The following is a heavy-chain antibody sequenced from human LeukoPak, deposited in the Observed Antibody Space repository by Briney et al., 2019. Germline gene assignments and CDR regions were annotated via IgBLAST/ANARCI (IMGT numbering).Heavy chain of an antibody. D-gene: IGHD5-12*01. CDR1: GGSISSYY. Sequence: PSEILSLTCTVSGGSISSYYWSWIRQPPGKGLEWIGYIYYSGSTNYNPSLKSRVTISVDTSKNQFSLKLSSVTAADTAVYYCARDSYNYGYWGQGTLVTVSS. CDR3: ARDSYNYGY. CDR2: IYYSGST. V-gene: IGHV4-59*12. J-gene: IGHJ4*02.